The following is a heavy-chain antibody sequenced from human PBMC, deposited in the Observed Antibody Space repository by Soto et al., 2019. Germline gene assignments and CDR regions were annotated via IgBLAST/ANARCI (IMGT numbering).Heavy chain of an antibody. D-gene: IGHD6-13*01. Sequence: PAGSLRLSCVASGITFSNHWLSWVRQAPGKGLEWVANTKQSGSERYYVDSVKGRFTISRDNAKNSLFLQMNSLRADDTAVYYCATLSSTWPTGGDYWGQGTLVTVSS. CDR1: GITFSNHW. V-gene: IGHV3-7*03. J-gene: IGHJ4*02. CDR2: TKQSGSER. CDR3: ATLSSTWPTGGDY.